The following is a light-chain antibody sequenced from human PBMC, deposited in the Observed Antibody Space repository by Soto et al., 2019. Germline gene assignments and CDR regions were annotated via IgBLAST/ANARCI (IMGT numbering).Light chain of an antibody. CDR3: SSYTSSSPLNV. Sequence: QSVLTQPASVSGSPGQSITISCTGTSSDVGGYNYVSWYQQHPGKAPKLMIYDVSNRPSGVSNRFSGSKSGNTASLTISGLQAEDEADYYSSSYTSSSPLNVFGTGTKVTVL. CDR2: DVS. CDR1: SSDVGGYNY. J-gene: IGLJ1*01. V-gene: IGLV2-14*01.